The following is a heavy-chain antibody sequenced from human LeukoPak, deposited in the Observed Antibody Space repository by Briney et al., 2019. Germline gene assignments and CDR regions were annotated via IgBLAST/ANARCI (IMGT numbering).Heavy chain of an antibody. D-gene: IGHD3-3*01. J-gene: IGHJ4*02. V-gene: IGHV4-59*01. CDR2: IYYSGST. CDR3: ARGMWSGSYYFDY. CDR1: GGSISSYY. Sequence: SETLSLTCTVSGGSISSYYWSWIRQPPGKGLEWIGYIYYSGSTNYNPSLKSRVTISVDTSKKQFSLKLTSVTAADTALYYCARGMWSGSYYFDYWGQGTLVTVSS.